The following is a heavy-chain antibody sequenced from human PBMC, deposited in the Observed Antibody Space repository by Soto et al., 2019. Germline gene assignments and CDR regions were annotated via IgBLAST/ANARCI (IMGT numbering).Heavy chain of an antibody. V-gene: IGHV1-18*01. CDR1: GYSFMKYG. CDR3: AREASVIIPDAQPSRFDS. CDR2: ISPYSGYT. Sequence: ASVKVSCKGFGYSFMKYGINWVRQAPGQGLEWVGWISPYSGYTHSAQKFHGRLTLTTDTAASTAYMELRILRSADTALYYCAREASVIIPDAQPSRFDSWGQGTLVTVSS. D-gene: IGHD2-2*01. J-gene: IGHJ4*02.